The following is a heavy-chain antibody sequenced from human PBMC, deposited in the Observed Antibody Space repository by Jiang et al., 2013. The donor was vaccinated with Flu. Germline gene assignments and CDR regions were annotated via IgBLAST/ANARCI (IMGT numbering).Heavy chain of an antibody. Sequence: EVKKPGASVKVSCKASGYTFTSYAMHWVRQAPGQRLEWMGWINAGNGNTKYSQKFQGRVTITRDTSASTAYMELSSLRSEDTAVYYCARVHDFWSGYTSLGYWGQGTLVTVSS. CDR1: GYTFTSYA. V-gene: IGHV1-3*01. CDR2: INAGNGNT. J-gene: IGHJ4*02. D-gene: IGHD3-3*01. CDR3: ARVHDFWSGYTSLGY.